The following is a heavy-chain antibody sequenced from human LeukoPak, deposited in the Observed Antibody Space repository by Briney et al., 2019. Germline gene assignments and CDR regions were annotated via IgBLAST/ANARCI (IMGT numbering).Heavy chain of an antibody. V-gene: IGHV1-8*03. CDR1: GYTFTSYD. J-gene: IGHJ4*02. CDR2: MNPNSGNT. D-gene: IGHD1-26*01. Sequence: ASVKVSCKASGYTFTSYDINWVRQATGQGLEWMGWMNPNSGNTGYAQKFQGRVTITRNTSISTVYMELSSLRSEDTAVYYCARESGSYLPLGYWGQGTLITVSS. CDR3: ARESGSYLPLGY.